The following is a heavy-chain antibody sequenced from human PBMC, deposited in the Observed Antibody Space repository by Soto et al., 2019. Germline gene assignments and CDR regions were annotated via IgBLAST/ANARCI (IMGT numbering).Heavy chain of an antibody. J-gene: IGHJ4*02. CDR3: AIFSSRDGYNFDY. V-gene: IGHV3-23*01. Sequence: GGSLRLSCAASGFTFSSYAMSWVRQAPGKGLEWVSAISGSGGSTYYADSVKGRFTISRDNSKNTLYLQMISLRAEDTAVYYCAIFSSRDGYNFDYWGQGTLVTVSS. CDR2: ISGSGGST. D-gene: IGHD2-2*01. CDR1: GFTFSSYA.